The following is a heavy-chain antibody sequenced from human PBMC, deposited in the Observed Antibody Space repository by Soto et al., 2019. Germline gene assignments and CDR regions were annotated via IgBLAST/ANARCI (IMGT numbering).Heavy chain of an antibody. CDR3: VSRVSGNYAY. D-gene: IGHD1-7*01. J-gene: IGHJ4*02. CDR2: ISSNGGTT. Sequence: EVQLAESGGGMVQPGGSLRLSCVASGFTFSSYDMHWVRQAPGKGLEYVSSISSNGGTTYYGNSVKGRFTISRDNSKNTLYLQMGSLGAEDMAVYYCVSRVSGNYAYWGQGPLVTVSS. V-gene: IGHV3-64*01. CDR1: GFTFSSYD.